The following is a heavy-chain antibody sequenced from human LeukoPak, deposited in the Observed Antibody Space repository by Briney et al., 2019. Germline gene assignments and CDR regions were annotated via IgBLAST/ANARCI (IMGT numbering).Heavy chain of an antibody. V-gene: IGHV1-2*06. CDR3: AAYYDFWSGYYSVAP. CDR1: GYTFTGYY. J-gene: IGHJ5*02. D-gene: IGHD3-3*01. CDR2: INPNSGGT. Sequence: GASVKVSCKASGYTFTGYYMHWVRQAPGQGLEWMGRINPNSGGTNYAQKFQGRVTMTRDTSISTAYMELSRLRSDDTAVYYCAAYYDFWSGYYSVAPWGQGTLVTVPS.